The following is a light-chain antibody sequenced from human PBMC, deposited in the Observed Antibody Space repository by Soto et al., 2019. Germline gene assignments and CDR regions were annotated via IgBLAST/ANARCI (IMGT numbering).Light chain of an antibody. CDR3: QQYGSSTRFT. V-gene: IGKV3-20*01. Sequence: ELVMPQSPATLSVSPGERARLCCSASQSVSSSYLAWYQQKPGQAPRLLIYGASSRATGIPDRFSGSGSGTDFTLTISRLETADFAVYYCQQYGSSTRFTFGPGTRLEIK. CDR2: GAS. CDR1: QSVSSSY. J-gene: IGKJ5*01.